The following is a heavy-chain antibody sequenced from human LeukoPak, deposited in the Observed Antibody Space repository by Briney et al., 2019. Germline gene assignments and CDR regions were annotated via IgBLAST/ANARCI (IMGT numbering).Heavy chain of an antibody. J-gene: IGHJ3*02. CDR2: SYYTGRS. Sequence: PSETLSLTCSVSGGSISTYYWSWIRQPQGKGREWVGYSYYTGRSTYRPSLKSRLTLSVDTSKGQFSLNLISVPDADTAVYYCARVVLTSDWAFKIGGKGTMVTVS. D-gene: IGHD2-21*02. CDR1: GGSISTYY. V-gene: IGHV4-59*01. CDR3: ARVVLTSDWAFKI.